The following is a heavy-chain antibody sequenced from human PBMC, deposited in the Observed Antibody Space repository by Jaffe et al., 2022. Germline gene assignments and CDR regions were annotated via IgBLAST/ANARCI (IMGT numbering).Heavy chain of an antibody. D-gene: IGHD4-17*01. CDR1: GFTFSSYS. CDR3: ARAPSQRATTGWHGYYYYYMDV. Sequence: EVQLVESGGGLVQPGGSLRLSCAASGFTFSSYSMNWVRQAPGKGLEWVSYISSSSSTIYYADSVKGRFTISRDNAKNSLYLQMNSLRAEDTAVYYCARAPSQRATTGWHGYYYYYMDVWGKGTTVTVSS. J-gene: IGHJ6*03. V-gene: IGHV3-48*01. CDR2: ISSSSSTI.